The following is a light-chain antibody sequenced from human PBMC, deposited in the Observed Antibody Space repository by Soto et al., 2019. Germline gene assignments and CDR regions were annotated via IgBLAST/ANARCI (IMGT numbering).Light chain of an antibody. CDR2: EVS. J-gene: IGLJ1*01. CDR1: NSDVGSYNR. V-gene: IGLV2-18*02. Sequence: QSALTQPPSVSGSPGQSVTISCTGTNSDVGSYNRVSWYQQPPGTAPKLMIYEVSNRPSGVPDRFSGSKSGNTASLTISGLQAEDEADYYCSSYTSSSTRVFGTGTKVTVL. CDR3: SSYTSSSTRV.